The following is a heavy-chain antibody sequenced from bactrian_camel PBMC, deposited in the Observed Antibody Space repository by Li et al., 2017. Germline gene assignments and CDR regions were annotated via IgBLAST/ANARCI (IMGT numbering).Heavy chain of an antibody. D-gene: IGHD3*01. V-gene: IGHV3S53*01. Sequence: HVQLVESGGGSVQPGGSLRLSCVTSENTSKTTCMAWFRQASGSQRETVATVDSNGVTKVAGSVKGRFTLSKDNAKNTLYLRMDNLKPEDTALYTCAAEDQAPWDMGWICNYNSWGQGT. J-gene: IGHJ4*01. CDR2: VDSNGVT. CDR1: ENTSKTTC. CDR3: AAEDQAPWDMGWICNYNS.